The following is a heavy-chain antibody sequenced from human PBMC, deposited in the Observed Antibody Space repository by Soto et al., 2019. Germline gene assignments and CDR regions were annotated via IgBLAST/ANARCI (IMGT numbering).Heavy chain of an antibody. D-gene: IGHD3-22*01. CDR2: IIPILGTP. Sequence: QVQLVQSGAELKRPGSSVKVSCKASGDTFSNYAISWVRQAPGQGLEWMGGIIPILGTPTYAQKFQGRFTITEDRSSSTSYMEMSSLRSEDKAVYYCARERSRYDRSGDYRPDSWGQGTLVTVAS. J-gene: IGHJ4*02. CDR1: GDTFSNYA. V-gene: IGHV1-69*06. CDR3: ARERSRYDRSGDYRPDS.